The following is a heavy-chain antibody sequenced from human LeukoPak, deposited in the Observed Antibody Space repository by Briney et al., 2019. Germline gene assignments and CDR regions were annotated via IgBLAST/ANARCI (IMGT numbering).Heavy chain of an antibody. V-gene: IGHV1-2*02. J-gene: IGHJ4*02. CDR2: INPNSGGT. D-gene: IGHD6-13*01. CDR1: GYTFTGYY. Sequence: ASVKVSCKASGYTFTGYYMHWVRQAPGQGLEWMGWINPNSGGTNYAQKFQGRVTMTRDTSISTAYMELSRLRSDDTAVYYCASSSSSWYLPLYYFDYWGQGTLVTVSS. CDR3: ASSSSSWYLPLYYFDY.